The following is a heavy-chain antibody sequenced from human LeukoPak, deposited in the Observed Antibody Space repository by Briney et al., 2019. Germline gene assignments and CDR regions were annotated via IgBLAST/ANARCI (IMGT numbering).Heavy chain of an antibody. CDR1: EFDFSSHA. D-gene: IGHD4-17*01. CDR2: ISISGSKT. CDR3: ANEIRPNDY. Sequence: GGSLRLSCAASEFDFSSHAMTWVRQAPGKGLEWVSAISISGSKTYYADSVKGRFTISRDNSKNTLYPQMNSLRAEDTAVYYCANEIRPNDYWGQGTQVTVSS. J-gene: IGHJ4*02. V-gene: IGHV3-23*01.